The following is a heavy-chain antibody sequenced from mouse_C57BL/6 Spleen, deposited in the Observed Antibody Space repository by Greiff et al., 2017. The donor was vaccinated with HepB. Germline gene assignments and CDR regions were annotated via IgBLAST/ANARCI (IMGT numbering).Heavy chain of an antibody. CDR3: ARGNYLHWYFEV. J-gene: IGHJ1*03. D-gene: IGHD2-1*01. CDR2: IDPEDGDT. Sequence: EVQLQQSGAELVKPGASVKLSCTASGFNIKDYYMHWVKQRTEQGLEWIGRIDPEDGDTKYAPKFQGKATITADTSSNTAYLQLSSLTSEDTAVYYCARGNYLHWYFEVWGTGTTVTVSS. CDR1: GFNIKDYY. V-gene: IGHV14-2*01.